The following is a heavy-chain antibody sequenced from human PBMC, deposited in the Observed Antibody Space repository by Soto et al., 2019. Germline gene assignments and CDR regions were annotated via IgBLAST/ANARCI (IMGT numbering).Heavy chain of an antibody. CDR1: TFIFSTYW. D-gene: IGHD1-20*01. CDR3: VADGNNWNDFDY. J-gene: IGHJ4*02. CDR2: IKRDGSET. V-gene: IGHV3-7*01. Sequence: EVQLVESGGGLVQPGGSLRLSCAAPTFIFSTYWMTWVRQAPGKGLEWVANIKRDGSETHYADSVKGRFTISRDNAKNSLYLQMNSLRVEDTAVYYCVADGNNWNDFDYWGQGTLVTVSS.